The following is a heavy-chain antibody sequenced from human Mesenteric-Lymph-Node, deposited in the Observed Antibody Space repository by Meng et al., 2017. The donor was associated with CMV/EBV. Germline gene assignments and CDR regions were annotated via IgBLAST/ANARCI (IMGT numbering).Heavy chain of an antibody. CDR3: VRHGGSYRSPIGY. Sequence: KVSCKGSGYSFTSYWIAWVRQLPGKGLECMGIIYPGDSDTRYSPSLQGQVTISADKSISTAYLQWSSLKASDTAMYYCVRHGGSYRSPIGYWGQGTLVTVSS. V-gene: IGHV5-51*01. CDR2: IYPGDSDT. CDR1: GYSFTSYW. D-gene: IGHD3-16*02. J-gene: IGHJ4*02.